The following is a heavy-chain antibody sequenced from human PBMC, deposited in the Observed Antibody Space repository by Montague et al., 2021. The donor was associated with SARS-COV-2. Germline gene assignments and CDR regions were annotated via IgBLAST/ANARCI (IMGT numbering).Heavy chain of an antibody. CDR3: ARVGRQQLVRLYGMEV. Sequence: SETLSLTCTVSGGSISSSSYYWGWIRQPPGKGLEWIGRIYYSGSTYYNPSLKSRVTISVDTSKNQFSLKLSSVTAADTAVYYCARVGRQQLVRLYGMEVWGEGTTVTVSS. CDR2: IYYSGST. J-gene: IGHJ6*04. D-gene: IGHD6-13*01. V-gene: IGHV4-39*07. CDR1: GGSISSSSYY.